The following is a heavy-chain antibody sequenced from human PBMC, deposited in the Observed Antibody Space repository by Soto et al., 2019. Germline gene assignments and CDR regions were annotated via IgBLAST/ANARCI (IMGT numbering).Heavy chain of an antibody. CDR1: GGSINSYY. D-gene: IGHD3-10*01. V-gene: IGHV4-59*08. J-gene: IGHJ4*02. Sequence: PSETLSLTCTVSGGSINSYYWSWIRQPPGKGLEWIGYIYYSGSTNYNPSLKSRVTISVDTSKNQFSLKLSSVTAADTAVYYCALRYGLAFDFWAQGPLLTVSS. CDR2: IYYSGST. CDR3: ALRYGLAFDF.